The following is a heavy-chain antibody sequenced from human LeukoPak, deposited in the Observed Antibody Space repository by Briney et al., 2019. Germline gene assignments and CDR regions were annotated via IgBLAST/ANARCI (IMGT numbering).Heavy chain of an antibody. J-gene: IGHJ4*02. V-gene: IGHV1-3*01. Sequence: ASVKVSCKASGYTFTSYDINWVRQAPGQRLEWMGWINAGNGNTKYSQKFQGRVTITRDTSASTAYMELSSLRSEDTAVYYCARVESPHIVVVTAIPALGYWGQGTLVTVSS. CDR1: GYTFTSYD. CDR2: INAGNGNT. CDR3: ARVESPHIVVVTAIPALGY. D-gene: IGHD2-21*02.